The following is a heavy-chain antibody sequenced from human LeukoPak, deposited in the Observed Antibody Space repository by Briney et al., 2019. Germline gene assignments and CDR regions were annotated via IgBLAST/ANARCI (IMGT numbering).Heavy chain of an antibody. J-gene: IGHJ5*02. CDR3: ARDDYRGVTNFDP. CDR2: ISYTGST. V-gene: IGHV4-59*01. Sequence: SETLSPTCTVSGGSISPYFWSWMRQTPGKGLEWIGYISYTGSTNYNPALKRRVTISVDTSKNQFSLQLTSVTAADTAVYYCARDDYRGVTNFDPWGQGTLVTVSS. CDR1: GGSISPYF. D-gene: IGHD3-10*01.